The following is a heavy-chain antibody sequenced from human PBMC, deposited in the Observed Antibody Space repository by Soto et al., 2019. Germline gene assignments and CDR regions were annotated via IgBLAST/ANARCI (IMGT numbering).Heavy chain of an antibody. Sequence: QVHLVQSGAEVRKPGASVEVSCKASGYTFTSYGASWVRQAPGQGLEWMGWISTYNGNTIYAQKFQGRVTMSTHTSTNIAYMQLRSLRSDDTAVYYCAREHHYGGSSYGMDVWGQGTTVTVSS. D-gene: IGHD1-26*01. CDR2: ISTYNGNT. CDR1: GYTFTSYG. V-gene: IGHV1-18*04. CDR3: AREHHYGGSSYGMDV. J-gene: IGHJ6*02.